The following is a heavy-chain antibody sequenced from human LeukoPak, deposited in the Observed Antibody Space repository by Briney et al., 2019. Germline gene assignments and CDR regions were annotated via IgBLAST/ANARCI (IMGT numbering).Heavy chain of an antibody. CDR3: ARGPSIAAAGPFDY. CDR2: INPRGGST. D-gene: IGHD6-13*01. Sequence: ASVKVSCKASGYTFTSYYMHWVRQDPGQGLEWMGIINPRGGSTSYARKFQGRVTMTRDTSTRTVYMELSSLRSEDTAVYYCARGPSIAAAGPFDYWGQGTLVTVSS. J-gene: IGHJ4*02. CDR1: GYTFTSYY. V-gene: IGHV1-46*01.